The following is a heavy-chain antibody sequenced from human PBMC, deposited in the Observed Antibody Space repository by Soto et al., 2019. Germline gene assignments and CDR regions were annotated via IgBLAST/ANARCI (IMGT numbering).Heavy chain of an antibody. D-gene: IGHD1-1*01. J-gene: IGHJ3*02. V-gene: IGHV1-24*01. CDR2: FDPEDGET. Sequence: ASVKVSCKVSGYTLTELSMHWVRQAPGKGLEWMGGFDPEDGETIYAQKFQGRVTMTEDTSTDTAYMELSSLRSEDTAVYYCATAQNHWNDLDSALDIWGQGTMVTLSS. CDR1: GYTLTELS. CDR3: ATAQNHWNDLDSALDI.